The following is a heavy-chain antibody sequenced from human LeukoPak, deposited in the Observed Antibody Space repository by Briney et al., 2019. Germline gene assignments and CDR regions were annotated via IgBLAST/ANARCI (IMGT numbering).Heavy chain of an antibody. Sequence: PSETLSLTCTVSGGSISSGGYYWSWIRQHPGKGLEWHGYIYYSGSTYYNPSLKSRVTISVDTSKSQFSLKLSSVTAADTAVYYCARDVGRTRDGGFDYWGQGTLVTVSS. CDR1: GGSISSGGYY. J-gene: IGHJ4*02. CDR3: ARDVGRTRDGGFDY. CDR2: IYYSGST. V-gene: IGHV4-31*03. D-gene: IGHD5-24*01.